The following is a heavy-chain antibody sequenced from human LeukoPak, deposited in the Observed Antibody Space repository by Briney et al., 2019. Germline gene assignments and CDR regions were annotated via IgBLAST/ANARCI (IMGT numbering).Heavy chain of an antibody. Sequence: ASVKVSCKASGYTFTGYYMHWVRQAPGQGLEWMGRINPNSGGTNYAQKFQGRVTMTRDTSISTAYMELSRLRPDDTAVYYCARDSGNCTNGVCYYRVLDYWGQGTLVTVSS. J-gene: IGHJ4*02. CDR1: GYTFTGYY. CDR3: ARDSGNCTNGVCYYRVLDY. CDR2: INPNSGGT. D-gene: IGHD2-8*01. V-gene: IGHV1-2*06.